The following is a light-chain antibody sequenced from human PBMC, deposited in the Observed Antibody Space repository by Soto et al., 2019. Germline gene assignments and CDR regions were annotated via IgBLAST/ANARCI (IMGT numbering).Light chain of an antibody. Sequence: ETVMTQSPATLSVSPGERATLSCRASQSVTSNLAWYQQKPDQAPRLLIYGASTRATGIPARFSGSVSGTEYTLTISSLQSEDFAVYYCQQYNNWPWTFGHGTKVEIK. V-gene: IGKV3-15*01. CDR2: GAS. CDR1: QSVTSN. J-gene: IGKJ1*01. CDR3: QQYNNWPWT.